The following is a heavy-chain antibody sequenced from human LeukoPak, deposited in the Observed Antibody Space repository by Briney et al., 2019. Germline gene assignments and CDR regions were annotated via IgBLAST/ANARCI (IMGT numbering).Heavy chain of an antibody. V-gene: IGHV3-30-3*01. J-gene: IGHJ6*02. CDR2: ISYDGSNK. CDR3: ARSHFVDTAMEDYYYYGMDV. D-gene: IGHD5-18*01. Sequence: GGSLRLSCAASGFTFSSYAMHWVRQAPGKGLEWVAVISYDGSNKYYADSVKGRFTISRDNSKNTLYLQMNSLRAEDTAVYYCARSHFVDTAMEDYYYYGMDVWGQGTTVTVFS. CDR1: GFTFSSYA.